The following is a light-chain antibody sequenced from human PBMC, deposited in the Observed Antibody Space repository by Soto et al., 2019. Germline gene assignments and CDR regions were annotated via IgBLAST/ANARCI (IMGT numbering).Light chain of an antibody. J-gene: IGKJ2*01. CDR1: QSISSW. CDR3: QQYYSHYT. Sequence: DIQMTQSPSTLSVSVGDRVTITYRASQSISSWLAWYQQKPGKAPKLLIYKASTLESGVPSRFSGSGSGTEFTLTISRLQPDDVATYYCQQYYSHYTFGQGTKVEIK. CDR2: KAS. V-gene: IGKV1-5*03.